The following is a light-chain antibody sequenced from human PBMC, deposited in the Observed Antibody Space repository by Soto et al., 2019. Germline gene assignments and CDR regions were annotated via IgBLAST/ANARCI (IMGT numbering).Light chain of an antibody. V-gene: IGKV3-20*01. Sequence: EIMLTQSPGTLSLSPGERATLSCRASQSVRDSYLAWYQQKPGQPPRLLIYGASSRATGIPDRFSGSGSGTDLTLTISRLEPEDFAVYYCQQYGSSPFTFGPGTKVEIK. CDR1: QSVRDSY. J-gene: IGKJ3*01. CDR2: GAS. CDR3: QQYGSSPFT.